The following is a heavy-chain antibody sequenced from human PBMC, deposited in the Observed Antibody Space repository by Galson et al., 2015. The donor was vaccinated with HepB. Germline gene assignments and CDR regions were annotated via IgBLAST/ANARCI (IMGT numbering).Heavy chain of an antibody. J-gene: IGHJ4*02. Sequence: SLRLSCAAPGFTFSSYTMHWVRQAPGKGLEYVSALSSDGGSTYYADSVKGRFIISRDNSKNTLYLQMSTLRAEDTAVYYCVKGSLVTTVATGIYWGQGTLVTVSS. CDR3: VKGSLVTTVATGIY. D-gene: IGHD4-17*01. V-gene: IGHV3-64D*06. CDR1: GFTFSSYT. CDR2: LSSDGGST.